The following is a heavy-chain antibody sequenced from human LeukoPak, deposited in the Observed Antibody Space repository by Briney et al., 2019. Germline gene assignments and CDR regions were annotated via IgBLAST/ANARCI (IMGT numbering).Heavy chain of an antibody. V-gene: IGHV3-7*03. J-gene: IGHJ4*02. CDR2: INHNGNVN. CDR3: TTDTWYSAGH. D-gene: IGHD2-15*01. CDR1: GFTFSSYW. Sequence: GGSLRLSCAASGFTFSSYWMNWARQAPGKGLEWVASINHNGNVNYYVDSVKGRFTISRDNAKNSLYLQMNSLRAEDTAIYYCTTDTWYSAGHWGQGTLVTVSS.